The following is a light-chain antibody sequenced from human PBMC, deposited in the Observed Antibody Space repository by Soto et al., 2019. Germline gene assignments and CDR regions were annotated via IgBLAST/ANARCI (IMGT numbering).Light chain of an antibody. Sequence: IQLTQSPSSLPASVGDRVTITCRASQGISSYLAWYQQKPGEAPKLLIYAASTLQSGVPSRFSGSGSGTDFTLTISSLQPEDFATYYCQQLNSYPRTFGGGTKVDIK. CDR2: AAS. V-gene: IGKV1-9*01. J-gene: IGKJ4*01. CDR1: QGISSY. CDR3: QQLNSYPRT.